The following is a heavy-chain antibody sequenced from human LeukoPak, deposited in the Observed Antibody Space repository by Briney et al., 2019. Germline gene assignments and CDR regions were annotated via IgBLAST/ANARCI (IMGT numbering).Heavy chain of an antibody. V-gene: IGHV3-21*01. CDR2: ISSSSSYI. Sequence: GGSLRLSCAASGFTFSSYSMNWVRQAPGKGLEWVSSISSSSSYIYYADSMKGRFTISRDNAKNSLLLQMNSLRAEDTAVYYCARDSSDFWSGYTYYYYYYGMDVWGQGTTVTVSS. CDR1: GFTFSSYS. D-gene: IGHD3-3*01. J-gene: IGHJ6*02. CDR3: ARDSSDFWSGYTYYYYYYGMDV.